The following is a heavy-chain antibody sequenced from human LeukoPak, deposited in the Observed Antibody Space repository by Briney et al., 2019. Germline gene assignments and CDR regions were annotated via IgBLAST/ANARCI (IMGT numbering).Heavy chain of an antibody. CDR2: INSDGSIT. D-gene: IGHD6-13*01. CDR3: ARDNGDSSSDDY. V-gene: IGHV3-74*03. J-gene: IGHJ4*02. Sequence: GGSLRLSCAASGFTFSSYWMHWVRQAPGRGLVWVSRINSDGSITTYADSVKGRFTVSRDNAKNTLYLQMNSLRAEDTAVYYCARDNGDSSSDDYWGQGTLVTASS. CDR1: GFTFSSYW.